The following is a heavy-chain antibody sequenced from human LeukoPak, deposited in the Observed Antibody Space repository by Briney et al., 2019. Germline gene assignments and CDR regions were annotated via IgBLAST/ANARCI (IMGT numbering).Heavy chain of an antibody. CDR2: ISWDGGST. J-gene: IGHJ4*02. CDR1: GFTFDDYT. V-gene: IGHV3-43*01. CDR3: AKPRGEFGDYRGYYFDY. D-gene: IGHD4-17*01. Sequence: PGGSLRLSCAASGFTFDDYTMHWVRQAPGKGLEWVSLISWDGGSTYYADSVKGRFTISRDNSKNSLYLQMNSLRTEDTALYYCAKPRGEFGDYRGYYFDYWGQGTLVTVSS.